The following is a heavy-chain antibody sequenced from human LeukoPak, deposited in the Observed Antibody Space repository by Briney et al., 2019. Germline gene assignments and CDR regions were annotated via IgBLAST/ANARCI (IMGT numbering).Heavy chain of an antibody. V-gene: IGHV3-23*01. D-gene: IGHD1-26*01. J-gene: IGHJ6*01. CDR3: AKMKGHPLPKYYIDV. Sequence: GGSLRLSRAASGVTFSGFAMSWVRRRPGGGGERVAGIRGRGEKTLYAGSVRGGLTISRDNSKNKQYLEMNSLRAEDTAIYYCAKMKGHPLPKYYIDVWGQGTTVTVSS. CDR2: IRGRGEKT. CDR1: GVTFSGFA.